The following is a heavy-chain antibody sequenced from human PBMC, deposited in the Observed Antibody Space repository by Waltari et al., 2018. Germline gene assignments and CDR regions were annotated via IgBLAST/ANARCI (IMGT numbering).Heavy chain of an antibody. CDR1: GYTLPGHD. CDR3: ARGAVPGKGANWFDP. Sequence: QVQLVQSGAEVKKPGASVTVSCQASGYTLPGHDLNWVRQATGQGLEWMGWMNPKSGNAYSTPKFQDRVIMTTDISTSTVYMELNSLRPDDTGVYFCARGAVPGKGANWFDPWGQGTLVIVSS. J-gene: IGHJ5*02. D-gene: IGHD3-16*01. V-gene: IGHV1-8*01. CDR2: MNPKSGNA.